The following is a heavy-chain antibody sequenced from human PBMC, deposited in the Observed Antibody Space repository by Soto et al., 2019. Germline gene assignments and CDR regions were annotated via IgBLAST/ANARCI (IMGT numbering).Heavy chain of an antibody. CDR3: ARDQVVAANIYYYYYMDV. V-gene: IGHV3-48*01. J-gene: IGHJ6*03. CDR2: ISSSSSTI. CDR1: GFTFSSYS. Sequence: EVQLVESGGGLVQPGGSLRLSCAASGFTFSSYSMNWVRQAPGKGLEWVSYISSSSSTIYYADSVKGRFTISRDNAKNSLYLQMYSLRAEDTAVYYCARDQVVAANIYYYYYMDVWGKGTTVTVSS. D-gene: IGHD2-15*01.